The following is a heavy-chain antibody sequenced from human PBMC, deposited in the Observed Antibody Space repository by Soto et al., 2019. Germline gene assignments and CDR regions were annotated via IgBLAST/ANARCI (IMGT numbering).Heavy chain of an antibody. J-gene: IGHJ5*01. V-gene: IGHV4-4*02. CDR3: SNGESSVSARDFAS. Sequence: SETLSLTCAVSGGSISSSNWWSWVRQPPGKGLEWIGEIYHSGSTNYNPSLKSRVTISVDKSKNQFALKLSSVTAAERAVYFCSNGESSVSARDFASWGQGTLVIVSS. CDR2: IYHSGST. D-gene: IGHD3-22*01. CDR1: GGSISSSNW.